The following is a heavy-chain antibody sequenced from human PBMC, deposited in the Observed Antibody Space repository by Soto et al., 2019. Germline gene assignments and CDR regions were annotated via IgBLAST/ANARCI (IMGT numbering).Heavy chain of an antibody. CDR1: GGSISSGGYY. V-gene: IGHV4-31*03. CDR2: IYYSGST. D-gene: IGHD3-22*01. Sequence: SETLSLTCTVSGGSISSGGYYWSWIRQHPGKGLEWIGYIYYSGSTYYNPSLKSRVTISVDTSKNQFSLKLSSVTAADTAVYYCARDRVFYDSSGYWTSDAFDTWGQGTMVTVSS. CDR3: ARDRVFYDSSGYWTSDAFDT. J-gene: IGHJ3*02.